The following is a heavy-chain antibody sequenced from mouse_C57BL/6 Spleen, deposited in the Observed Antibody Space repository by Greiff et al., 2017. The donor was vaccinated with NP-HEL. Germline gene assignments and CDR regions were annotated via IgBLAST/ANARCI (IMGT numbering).Heavy chain of an antibody. D-gene: IGHD2-1*01. CDR1: GYAFSSYW. CDR3: ARSKLDYGNLSWFAY. CDR2: IYPGDGDT. J-gene: IGHJ3*01. V-gene: IGHV1-80*01. Sequence: QVQLQQSGAELVKPGASVKISCKASGYAFSSYWMNWVKQRPGKGLEWIGQIYPGDGDTNYNGKFKGKATLTADKSSSTAYMQLSSLTSEDAAVYFCARSKLDYGNLSWFAYWGQGTLVTVSA.